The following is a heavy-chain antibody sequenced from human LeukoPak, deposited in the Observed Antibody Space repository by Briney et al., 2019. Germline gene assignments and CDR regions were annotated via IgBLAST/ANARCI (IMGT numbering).Heavy chain of an antibody. D-gene: IGHD1-1*01. CDR1: GFTFSDSY. CDR3: ARDPRTVRI. J-gene: IGHJ4*02. CDR2: ISGNSGDT. Sequence: PGGSLRLSCAASGFTFSDSYMTWVRQAPGKGLEWLSYISGNSGDTNYADSVKGRFTISRDNAENSLYLQMNSLRVVDTAVYYCARDPRTVRIWGQGTLVTVSS. V-gene: IGHV3-11*06.